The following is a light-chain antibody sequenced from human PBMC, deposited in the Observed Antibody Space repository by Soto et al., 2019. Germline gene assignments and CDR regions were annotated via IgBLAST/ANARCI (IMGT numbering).Light chain of an antibody. CDR3: MQAVQRLVT. Sequence: EIVMTQTPLSLPVTPGEPASISCRSSRSLLHSDGYTYLSWYLQKPGQSPQLLSYLGSKRASGVPYRFSGSGSGTDFTLEISRVEAEDVGIYYCMQAVQRLVTFGGGTREEIK. J-gene: IGKJ4*01. V-gene: IGKV2-28*01. CDR2: LGS. CDR1: RSLLHSDGYTY.